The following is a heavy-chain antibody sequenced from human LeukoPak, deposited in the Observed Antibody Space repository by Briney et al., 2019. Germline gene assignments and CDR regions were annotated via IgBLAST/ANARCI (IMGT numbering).Heavy chain of an antibody. CDR3: ARVNAPYCGGDCYSGFHFDY. CDR1: GFTFSTYW. J-gene: IGHJ4*02. V-gene: IGHV3-7*03. D-gene: IGHD2-21*02. Sequence: GGSLRLSCAASGFTFSTYWMNWVRQAPGKGLEWVANIKQDGSEKYYVDSVKGRFTMSRDNAKNPLFLQMNSLRAEDTAVYYCARVNAPYCGGDCYSGFHFDYWGQGTLVTVSS. CDR2: IKQDGSEK.